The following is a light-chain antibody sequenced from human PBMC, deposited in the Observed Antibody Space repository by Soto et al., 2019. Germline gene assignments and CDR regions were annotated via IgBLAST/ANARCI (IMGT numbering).Light chain of an antibody. V-gene: IGKV3-11*01. Sequence: EIVLTQSPATVSLSPGERATLSCRASQSVSNYLAWYQQKPGQAPRLLIYDVTNRATGIPARFSGSGSGTDFTLTISSLEPEDFAVYYCQSLFTFGPGTKVDIK. CDR1: QSVSNY. J-gene: IGKJ3*01. CDR2: DVT. CDR3: QSLFT.